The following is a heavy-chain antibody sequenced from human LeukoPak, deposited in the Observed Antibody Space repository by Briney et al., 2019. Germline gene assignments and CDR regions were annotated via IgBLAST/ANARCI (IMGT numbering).Heavy chain of an antibody. D-gene: IGHD6-6*01. J-gene: IGHJ4*02. Sequence: PGGSLRLSCAASGVTFSSYWMHWVRQAPGKGLGWVSRINSDGSSTSYADSVKGRFTISRDNAKITLYLQMNSLRAEDTAVYYCARTGGSSLFDYWGQGTLVTVSS. V-gene: IGHV3-74*01. CDR1: GVTFSSYW. CDR2: INSDGSST. CDR3: ARTGGSSLFDY.